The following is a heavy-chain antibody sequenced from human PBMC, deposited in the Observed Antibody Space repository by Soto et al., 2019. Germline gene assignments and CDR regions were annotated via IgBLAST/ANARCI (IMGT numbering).Heavy chain of an antibody. CDR1: GFAFSTYW. J-gene: IGHJ6*02. CDR2: IKFDGSST. CDR3: ARGAKNIYAMDV. V-gene: IGHV3-74*01. Sequence: EVQLVESGGGLVQPGGSLRLSCAASGFAFSTYWMHWVRQAPGKGLLWVARIKFDGSSTYSADSVKGRFTISRDAPKNTPYLQMNGLKVDATAVYYCARGAKNIYAMDVWGQGTTVTVSS.